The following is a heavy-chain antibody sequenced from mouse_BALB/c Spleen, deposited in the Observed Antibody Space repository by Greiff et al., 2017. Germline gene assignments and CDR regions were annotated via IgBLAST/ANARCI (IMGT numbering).Heavy chain of an antibody. CDR1: GYSITSDYA. CDR3: ARSGVYGNYLYAMDY. V-gene: IGHV3-2*02. J-gene: IGHJ4*01. Sequence: DVKLQESGPGLVKPSQSLSLTCTVTGYSITSDYAWNWIRQFPGNKLEWMGYISYSGSTSYNPSLKSRISITRDTSKNQFFLQLNSVTTEDTATYYCARSGVYGNYLYAMDYWGQGTSVTVSS. CDR2: ISYSGST. D-gene: IGHD2-1*01.